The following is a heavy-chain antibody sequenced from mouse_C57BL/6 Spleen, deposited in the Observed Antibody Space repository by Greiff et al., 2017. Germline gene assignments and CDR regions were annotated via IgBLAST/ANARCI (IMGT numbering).Heavy chain of an antibody. Sequence: QVQLQQPGAELVMPGASVKLSCKASGYTFTSYWMHWVKQRPGQGLEWIGEIDPSDSYTNYNQKFKGKSTLTVDKSSSTAYMQLSSLTSEDSAVXYCARFYYGIDYWGQGTSVTVSS. CDR1: GYTFTSYW. CDR3: ARFYYGIDY. CDR2: IDPSDSYT. J-gene: IGHJ4*01. V-gene: IGHV1-69*01.